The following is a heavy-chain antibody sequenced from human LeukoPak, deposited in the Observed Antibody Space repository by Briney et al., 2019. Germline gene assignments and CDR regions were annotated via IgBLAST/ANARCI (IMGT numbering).Heavy chain of an antibody. V-gene: IGHV4-34*01. CDR2: TNHSGST. CDR3: GSGGRRGFDR. J-gene: IGHJ5*02. CDR1: GGSFSGYY. Sequence: PSETLSLTCAVYGGSFSGYYWSWIRQPPGKGREWIGETNHSGSTNYNPSLNSRITISVDTSRNQFSQKRSSVPAAATADYCAGSGGRRGFDRWGPGTLVTVSS.